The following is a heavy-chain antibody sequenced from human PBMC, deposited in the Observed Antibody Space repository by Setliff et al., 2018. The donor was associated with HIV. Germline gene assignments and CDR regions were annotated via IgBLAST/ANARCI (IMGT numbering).Heavy chain of an antibody. CDR3: ARGVGATGGDY. D-gene: IGHD1-26*01. V-gene: IGHV1-3*01. CDR2: INAGNGNT. J-gene: IGHJ4*02. Sequence: SVKVSCQASGYTFTSYAMHWVRQAPGQRLEWMGWINAGNGNTKYSQKFQGRVTITRDTSASTAYMELSSLRSEDTAVYYCARGVGATGGDYWGQGTLVTAPQ. CDR1: GYTFTSYA.